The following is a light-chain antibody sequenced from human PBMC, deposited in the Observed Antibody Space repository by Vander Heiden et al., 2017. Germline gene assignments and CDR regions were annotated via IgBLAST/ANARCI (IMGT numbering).Light chain of an antibody. CDR1: EDISND. V-gene: IGKV1-33*01. J-gene: IGKJ4*01. CDR2: DAS. Sequence: IQMTQSPSSLSASVGDRVTITCQASEDISNDLNWYQQKPGKAPKLLIYDASNLETGGPSRCSGSEAGTDVTFTISSLQPEDVATYFCQQYDNRPLTFGGGTKVEI. CDR3: QQYDNRPLT.